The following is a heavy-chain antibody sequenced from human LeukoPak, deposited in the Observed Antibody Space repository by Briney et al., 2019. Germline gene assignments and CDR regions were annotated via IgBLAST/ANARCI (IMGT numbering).Heavy chain of an antibody. J-gene: IGHJ6*03. CDR1: GFTFDDYG. CDR3: ARVTAARPWVGYYYYYMDV. CDR2: INWNGGST. Sequence: PGGSLRLSCAASGFTFDDYGMSWVRQAPGKGLEWVSGINWNGGSTGYADSVKGRFTISRDNAKNSLYLQMNSLRAEDTALYYCARVTAARPWVGYYYYYMDVWGKGTTVTVSS. D-gene: IGHD6-6*01. V-gene: IGHV3-20*04.